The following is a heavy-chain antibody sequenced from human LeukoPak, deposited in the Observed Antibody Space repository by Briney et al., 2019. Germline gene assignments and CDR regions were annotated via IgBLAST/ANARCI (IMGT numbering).Heavy chain of an antibody. J-gene: IGHJ4*02. Sequence: SVTLSLTCTVSGGSISSYYWSWIPQSPGKGLEWIGYLYYSGSTNYNPSLKSRVTISVDTSNTQFSLNLSSVTAADTAVYYCARVISSGYLDYWGQGTLVTVSS. CDR1: GGSISSYY. CDR2: LYYSGST. V-gene: IGHV4-59*01. CDR3: ARVISSGYLDY. D-gene: IGHD3-22*01.